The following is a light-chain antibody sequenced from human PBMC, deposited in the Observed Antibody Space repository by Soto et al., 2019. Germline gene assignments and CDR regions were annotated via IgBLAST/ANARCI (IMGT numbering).Light chain of an antibody. CDR3: CSYSGSPYV. CDR2: DVT. Sequence: QSALTQPRSVFGSPGQSVTISCTGTSSDVGGYNFVSWYQQHPGKAPKLMIYDVTKRPSGVPGRFSASKSANTASLPTSGLQADDEADYYCCSYSGSPYVFGTGTKVTVL. V-gene: IGLV2-11*01. CDR1: SSDVGGYNF. J-gene: IGLJ1*01.